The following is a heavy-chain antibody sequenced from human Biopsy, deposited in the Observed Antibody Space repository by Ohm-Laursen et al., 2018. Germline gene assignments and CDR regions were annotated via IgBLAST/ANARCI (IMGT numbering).Heavy chain of an antibody. CDR2: IFKDGNT. CDR3: ARVGSGWAPFDK. D-gene: IGHD6-19*01. CDR1: GYSISSDYH. Sequence: SETLSLTWAVSGYSISSDYHWGWIRQAPGKTLEWLGNIFKDGNTHYNTSLRSRLIISIDTSKNQFSLMMTSVSGADTAVYFCARVGSGWAPFDKWGPGTLVTVSS. J-gene: IGHJ4*02. V-gene: IGHV4-38-2*01.